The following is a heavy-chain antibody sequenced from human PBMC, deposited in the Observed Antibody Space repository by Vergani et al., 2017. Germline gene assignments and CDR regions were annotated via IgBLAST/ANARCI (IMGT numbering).Heavy chain of an antibody. J-gene: IGHJ6*02. CDR3: ARVMYRDEASTGYRLEGMDI. CDR1: VGSFNTYY. CDR2: IYSPGST. Sequence: QVQLEESGPGLVKPSETLSLTCTVSVGSFNTYYWSWIRQSPGKGLEWIGYIYSPGSTNYNPSLNSRVTMSVDTSKNQFSLKLRSVTAADTAVYFCARVMYRDEASTGYRLEGMDIWGQGTTVTISS. V-gene: IGHV4-59*13. D-gene: IGHD3-9*01.